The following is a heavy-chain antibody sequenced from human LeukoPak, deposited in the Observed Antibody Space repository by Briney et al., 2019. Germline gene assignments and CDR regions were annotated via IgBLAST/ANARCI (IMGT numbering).Heavy chain of an antibody. CDR3: AKDTAGYYSGIDY. J-gene: IGHJ4*02. CDR2: IRNDGSNK. V-gene: IGHV3-30*02. D-gene: IGHD3-3*01. CDR1: GFTFSSNG. Sequence: GGSLRLSCVASGFTFSSNGMHWVRQAPGKGLEWVAFIRNDGSNKYYVDSVKGRFTIYRDNAKNSLYLQMNSLRAEDMALYYCAKDTAGYYSGIDYWGQGTLVTVSS.